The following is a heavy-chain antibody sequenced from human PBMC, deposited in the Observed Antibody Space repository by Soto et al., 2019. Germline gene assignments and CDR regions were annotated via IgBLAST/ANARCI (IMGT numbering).Heavy chain of an antibody. V-gene: IGHV4-34*01. Sequence: SETLSLTCAVYGGSFSGYYWSWIRQPPGKGLEWIGEINHSGSTNYNPSLKSRVTISVDTSKNQFSLKLSSVTAADTAVYYCARGRGSSSRLWLVDAKGNWFDPWGQGTLVTVSS. J-gene: IGHJ5*02. CDR1: GGSFSGYY. CDR2: INHSGST. CDR3: ARGRGSSSRLWLVDAKGNWFDP. D-gene: IGHD6-6*01.